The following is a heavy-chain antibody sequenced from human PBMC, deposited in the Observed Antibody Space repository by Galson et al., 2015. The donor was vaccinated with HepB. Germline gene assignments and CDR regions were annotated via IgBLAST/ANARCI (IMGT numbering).Heavy chain of an antibody. CDR2: INHSGST. CDR3: ARGSGIVGANYFDY. J-gene: IGHJ4*02. D-gene: IGHD1-26*01. Sequence: SETLSLTCAVYGGSFSGYYWSWIRQPPGKGLEWIGEINHSGSTNYNPSLKSRVTISVDSSKNQFSLKLSSVTAADTAVYYCARGSGIVGANYFDYWGQGTLVTVSS. V-gene: IGHV4-34*01. CDR1: GGSFSGYY.